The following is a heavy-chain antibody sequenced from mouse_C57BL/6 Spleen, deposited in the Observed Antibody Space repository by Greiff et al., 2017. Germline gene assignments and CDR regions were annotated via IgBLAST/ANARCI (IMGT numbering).Heavy chain of an antibody. Sequence: QVQLQQPGAELVMPGASVKLSCKASGYTFTSYWMHWVKQRPGQGLEWIGEIDPSDSYPNYNQKFKGKSTLTVDKSSSTAYMQVSSLTSEDSAVYYCARGGTTGVARRDFDYWGQGTTLTVSS. CDR2: IDPSDSYP. CDR1: GYTFTSYW. D-gene: IGHD1-1*01. V-gene: IGHV1-69*01. CDR3: ARGGTTGVARRDFDY. J-gene: IGHJ2*01.